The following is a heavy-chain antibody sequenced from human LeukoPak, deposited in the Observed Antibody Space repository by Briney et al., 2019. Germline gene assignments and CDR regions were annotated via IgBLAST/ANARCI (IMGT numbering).Heavy chain of an antibody. Sequence: ASETQSLTCSVSGGSMSSYYWSWIRQSPGKGLEWIGNIYSGGGTNYNPSLKSRVTISIDTSTNQFSLKLTSVTPADAAVYYCARPNQWLVPYFFDSWGQGYMVTVSS. D-gene: IGHD6-19*01. V-gene: IGHV4-59*01. CDR2: IYSGGGT. CDR1: GGSMSSYY. J-gene: IGHJ4*02. CDR3: ARPNQWLVPYFFDS.